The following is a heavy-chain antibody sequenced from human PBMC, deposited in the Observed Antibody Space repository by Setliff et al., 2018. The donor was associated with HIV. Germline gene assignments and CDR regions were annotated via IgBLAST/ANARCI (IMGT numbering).Heavy chain of an antibody. CDR2: IIPIYGIT. Sequence: ASVKVSCKAPADTFSSERNAISWVRQAPGQGLEWMGRIIPIYGITQYLQKIQDRVTISDDGYTSTAYLEVRSLRSDDTAVYYCAREECRNNWNDGAFEMWDQGTMVTISS. CDR1: ADTFSSERNA. V-gene: IGHV1-69*13. CDR3: AREECRNNWNDGAFEM. D-gene: IGHD1-20*01. J-gene: IGHJ3*02.